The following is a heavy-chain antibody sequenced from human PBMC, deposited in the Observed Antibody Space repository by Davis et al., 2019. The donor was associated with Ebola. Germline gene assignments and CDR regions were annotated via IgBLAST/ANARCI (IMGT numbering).Heavy chain of an antibody. J-gene: IGHJ4*02. D-gene: IGHD6-19*01. Sequence: GGSLRLSCAASGFTFSSYGMHWVRQAPGKGLEWVAVISYDGSNKYYADSVKGRFTISRDNSKNTLYLQMNSLRAEDTAVYYCARAYSIGWPSVDYWGQGTLVTVSS. CDR1: GFTFSSYG. V-gene: IGHV3-30*03. CDR2: ISYDGSNK. CDR3: ARAYSIGWPSVDY.